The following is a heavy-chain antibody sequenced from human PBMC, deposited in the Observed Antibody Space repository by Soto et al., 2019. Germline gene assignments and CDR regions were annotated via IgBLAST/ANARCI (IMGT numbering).Heavy chain of an antibody. J-gene: IGHJ4*02. D-gene: IGHD3-22*01. CDR2: FYYTGNT. CDR1: GGSVSSGNYY. Sequence: QVQLQESGPGLVKPSETLSLTCTVSGGSVSSGNYYWSWIRQPPGKGLEWIGYFYYTGNTNYNPSLNSRVTISIDASKNQFSLRLSSVTAADTAVYYCARSMYYSDGSNYSPFDYWGQGTLVTVSS. V-gene: IGHV4-61*01. CDR3: ARSMYYSDGSNYSPFDY.